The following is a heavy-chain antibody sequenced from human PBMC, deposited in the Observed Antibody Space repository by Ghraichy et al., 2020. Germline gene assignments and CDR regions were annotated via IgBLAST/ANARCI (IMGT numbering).Heavy chain of an antibody. D-gene: IGHD1-26*01. CDR2: ISGSGGST. Sequence: GGSLRLSRAASGFTFSSYAMSWVRQAPGKGLEWVSAISGSGGSTYYADSVKGRFTISRDNSKNTLYLQMNSLRAEDTAVYYCAKDPGREVVKGAYYYYGMDVWGQGTTVTVSS. CDR3: AKDPGREVVKGAYYYYGMDV. CDR1: GFTFSSYA. V-gene: IGHV3-23*01. J-gene: IGHJ6*02.